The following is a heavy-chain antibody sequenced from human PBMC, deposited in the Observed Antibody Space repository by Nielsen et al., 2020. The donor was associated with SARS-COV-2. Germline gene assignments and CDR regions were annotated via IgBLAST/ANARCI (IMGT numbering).Heavy chain of an antibody. CDR3: ARDGLWFGELNWFDP. CDR2: ISGSGGST. V-gene: IGHV3-23*01. CDR1: GFTFSSYA. J-gene: IGHJ5*02. Sequence: GESLKISCAASGFTFSSYAMSWVRQAPGKGLEWVSAISGSGGSTYYADSVKGRFTISRDNAKNSLYLQMNSLRDEDTAVYYCARDGLWFGELNWFDPWGQGTLVTVSS. D-gene: IGHD3-10*01.